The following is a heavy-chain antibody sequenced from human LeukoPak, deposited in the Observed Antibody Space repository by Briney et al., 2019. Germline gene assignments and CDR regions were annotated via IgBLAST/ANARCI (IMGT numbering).Heavy chain of an antibody. CDR1: GGTFISYA. CDR3: ARVHRSPSDYYGSGSYQYYFDY. J-gene: IGHJ4*02. CDR2: IIPIFGTA. V-gene: IGHV1-69*01. D-gene: IGHD3-10*01. Sequence: SVKVSCKAAGGTFISYAISWVRQAPGQGLEWMGGIIPIFGTANYAQKYQARVTITADESTSTAYMELRSMRSEDTAVYYCARVHRSPSDYYGSGSYQYYFDYWGQGTLVTVSS.